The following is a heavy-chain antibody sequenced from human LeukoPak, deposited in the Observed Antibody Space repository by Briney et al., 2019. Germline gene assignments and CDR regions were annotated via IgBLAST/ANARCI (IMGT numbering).Heavy chain of an antibody. J-gene: IGHJ3*02. Sequence: SETLSHTCTVSGGSISSYYWSWIRQPPGKGLEWIGYIYYSGSTNYNPSLKSRVTISVDTSKNQFSLKLSSVTAADTAVYYCARDSSVTTWGRAFDIWGQGTMVTVSS. D-gene: IGHD4-17*01. CDR2: IYYSGST. CDR1: GGSISSYY. CDR3: ARDSSVTTWGRAFDI. V-gene: IGHV4-59*01.